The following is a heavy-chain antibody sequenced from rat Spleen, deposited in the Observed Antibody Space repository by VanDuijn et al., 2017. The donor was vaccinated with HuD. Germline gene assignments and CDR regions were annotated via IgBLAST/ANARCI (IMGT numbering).Heavy chain of an antibody. V-gene: IGHV2-13*01. Sequence: QVQLKESGPGLVQPSQTLSLTCTVSGFSLSSYGVIWVRQPPGKGLEWMAVIWSNGGTDYNSAIKSRLSISRDTSKSQVFLKMNSLQTEDTAMYFCVRGSAYFVYWGQGVMVTVSS. CDR2: IWSNGGT. CDR3: VRGSAYFVY. J-gene: IGHJ2*01. CDR1: GFSLSSYG. D-gene: IGHD3-2*01.